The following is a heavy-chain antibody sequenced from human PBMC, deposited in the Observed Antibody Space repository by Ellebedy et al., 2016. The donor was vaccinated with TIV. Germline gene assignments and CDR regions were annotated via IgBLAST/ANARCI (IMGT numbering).Heavy chain of an antibody. CDR2: INPSGGGS. J-gene: IGHJ6*02. D-gene: IGHD3-10*01. CDR1: GYTFTSHY. V-gene: IGHV1-46*01. Sequence: AASVKVSCKASGYTFTSHYMHWVRQAPGQGPEWMGIINPSGGGSSYAQKFQGRVTMASDTSTSTVYMELSSLTSEDTAEYYCARDPHYYGSGRYCCMDVWGQGTTVTVSS. CDR3: ARDPHYYGSGRYCCMDV.